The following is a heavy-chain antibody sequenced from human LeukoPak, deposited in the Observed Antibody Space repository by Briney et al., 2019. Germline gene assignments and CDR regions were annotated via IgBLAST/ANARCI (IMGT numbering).Heavy chain of an antibody. V-gene: IGHV3-23*01. D-gene: IGHD2-15*01. CDR2: ISGSGGST. CDR1: GFTFSSYG. Sequence: GGTLRLSCAASGFTFSSYGMSWVRQAPGKGLEWVSAISGSGGSTYYADSVKGRFTISRDNSKNTLYLQMNSLRAEDTAVYYCAKNGDRGAYCSGGSCYPYYYYYMDVWGKGTTVTVSS. J-gene: IGHJ6*03. CDR3: AKNGDRGAYCSGGSCYPYYYYYMDV.